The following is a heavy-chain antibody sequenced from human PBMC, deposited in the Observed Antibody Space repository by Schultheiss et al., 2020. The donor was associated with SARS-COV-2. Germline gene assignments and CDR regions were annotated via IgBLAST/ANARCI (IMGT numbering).Heavy chain of an antibody. CDR3: ARDYYGRQIDY. J-gene: IGHJ4*02. CDR1: GGSFSGYY. V-gene: IGHV4-34*09. Sequence: LRLSCAVYGGSFSGYYWSWIRQPPGKGLEWIGEINHSGSTNYNPSLKSRVTISVDTSKNQFSLKLSSVTAADTAVYYCARDYYGRQIDYWGQGTLVTVSS. D-gene: IGHD4-17*01. CDR2: INHSGST.